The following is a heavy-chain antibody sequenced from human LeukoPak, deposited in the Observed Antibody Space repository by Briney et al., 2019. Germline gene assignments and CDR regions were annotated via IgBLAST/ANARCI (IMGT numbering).Heavy chain of an antibody. CDR2: IKQDGSEK. CDR3: ARDLIAVAESHFDY. D-gene: IGHD6-19*01. J-gene: IGHJ4*02. V-gene: IGHV3-7*01. CDR1: GFTFSSNW. Sequence: GGSLRLSCAASGFTFSSNWMSWVRQAPGKGLVWVANIKQDGSEKYYVDSVKGRFTISRDNAKNSLYLQMNSLRAEDTAVYYCARDLIAVAESHFDYWGQGTLVTVAS.